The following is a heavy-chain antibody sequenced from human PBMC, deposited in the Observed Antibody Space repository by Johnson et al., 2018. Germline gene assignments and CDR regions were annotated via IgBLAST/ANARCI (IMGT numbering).Heavy chain of an antibody. V-gene: IGHV3-48*01. J-gene: IGHJ4*02. CDR2: ISSSSSTI. CDR1: GFTFSSYS. CDR3: PSCSYYDILELDY. D-gene: IGHD3-9*01. Sequence: VQLVESGGGLVQPGGSLRLSCAASGFTFSSYSMNWVRQAPGKGLEWVSYISSSSSTIYYADAVKGRFTISRDNAKNSLYLQMNSLRAEDTAVYYCPSCSYYDILELDYWGQGTLVTVSS.